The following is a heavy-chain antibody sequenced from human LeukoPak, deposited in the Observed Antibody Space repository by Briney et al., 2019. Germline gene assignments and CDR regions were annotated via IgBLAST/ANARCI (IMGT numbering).Heavy chain of an antibody. CDR3: AREFLGYSSSDY. Sequence: GGSLRLSCAASGFTFSSYSMNWVRQAPGKGLEWVSSISSSSYIYYADSVKGRFTISRDNAKNSLYLQMNNLRAEDTAVYYCAREFLGYSSSDYWGQGTLVTVSS. CDR2: ISSSSYI. D-gene: IGHD6-6*01. J-gene: IGHJ4*02. CDR1: GFTFSSYS. V-gene: IGHV3-21*01.